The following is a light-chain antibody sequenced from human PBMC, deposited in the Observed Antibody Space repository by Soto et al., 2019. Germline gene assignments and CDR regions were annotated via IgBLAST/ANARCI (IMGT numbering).Light chain of an antibody. J-gene: IGKJ2*01. V-gene: IGKV1-39*01. CDR3: QQSYSAPRT. CDR1: QNINNY. CDR2: AAS. Sequence: DIQMTQSPFSLSASVGDRVTITCRASQNINNYLNWYQQRPDKAPKLLIYAASNLRSGVPSRFSGSGSGTYFTLTVSSLQPEDFATYYCQQSYSAPRTFGQGTKLEIK.